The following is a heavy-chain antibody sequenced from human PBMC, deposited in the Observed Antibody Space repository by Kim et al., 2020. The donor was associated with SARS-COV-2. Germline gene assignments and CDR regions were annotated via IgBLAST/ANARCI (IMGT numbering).Heavy chain of an antibody. CDR2: IYYSGST. Sequence: SETLSLTCTVSGGSISNYFWSWIRQPPGKGLEWIGYIYYSGSTYYNPSLKSRVTISLDTSKNQFSLNVTSVTAADTAVYYCARCGIVATRHYGMDVWGHGTTVPVS. V-gene: IGHV4-59*13. CDR3: ARCGIVATRHYGMDV. D-gene: IGHD5-12*01. J-gene: IGHJ6*02. CDR1: GGSISNYF.